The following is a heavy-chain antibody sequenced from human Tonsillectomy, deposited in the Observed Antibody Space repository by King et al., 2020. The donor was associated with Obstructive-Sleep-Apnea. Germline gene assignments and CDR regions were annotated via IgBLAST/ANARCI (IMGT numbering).Heavy chain of an antibody. V-gene: IGHV4-39*07. D-gene: IGHD3-10*01. CDR3: ARDDGLSGVLGLRFDY. CDR1: GGSISISSHY. J-gene: IGHJ4*02. Sequence: LQLQESGPGLVKPSESLSLTCTVSGGSISISSHYWGWIRQPPGKGLEWIGSIYYSGDTYYNPSLKSRVTISIDRSRNQFSLNLSSLTAADTAVYYCARDDGLSGVLGLRFDYWGQGTLVTVSS. CDR2: IYYSGDT.